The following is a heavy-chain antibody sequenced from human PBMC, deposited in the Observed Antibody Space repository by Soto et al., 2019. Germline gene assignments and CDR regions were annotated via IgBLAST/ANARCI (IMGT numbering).Heavy chain of an antibody. CDR3: ARAPFNPGAIFGVPSIREPPDY. CDR2: ISAYNGNT. V-gene: IGHV1-18*04. J-gene: IGHJ4*02. Sequence: GASVKVSCKASGYTFTSYGISWVRQAPGQGLEWMGWISAYNGNTNYAQKLQGRVTMTTDTSTSTAYMELRSLRSDDTAVYYCARAPFNPGAIFGVPSIREPPDYWGQGTLVTVSS. CDR1: GYTFTSYG. D-gene: IGHD3-3*01.